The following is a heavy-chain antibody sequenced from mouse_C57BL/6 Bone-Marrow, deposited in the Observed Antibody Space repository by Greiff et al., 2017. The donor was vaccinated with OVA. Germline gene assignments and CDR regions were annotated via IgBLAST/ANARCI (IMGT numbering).Heavy chain of an antibody. V-gene: IGHV14-4*01. CDR1: GFNIKDDY. J-gene: IGHJ3*01. CDR2: IDPENGDT. CDR3: TTPGVAY. Sequence: VQLKESGAELVRPGASVKLSCTASGFNIKDDYMHWVKQRPEQGLEWIGWIDPENGDTEYASKFQGKATITADTSSNTAYLQLSSLTSEDTAVYYCTTPGVAYWGQGTLVTVSA.